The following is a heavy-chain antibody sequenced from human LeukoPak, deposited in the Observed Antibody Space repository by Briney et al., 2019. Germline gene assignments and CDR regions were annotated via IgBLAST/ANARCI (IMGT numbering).Heavy chain of an antibody. V-gene: IGHV3-23*01. CDR1: GFTFSSYA. CDR2: ISGRDGGT. Sequence: GGSLRLSCAASGFTFSSYAMSWVRQAPGKGLELVSGISGRDGGTYYADSVKGRFTISRDNSKNTLYLQMNSLRAEDTAVYYCAKNRYSGYDFSRYFDPWGQGTLVTVSS. D-gene: IGHD5-12*01. CDR3: AKNRYSGYDFSRYFDP. J-gene: IGHJ4*02.